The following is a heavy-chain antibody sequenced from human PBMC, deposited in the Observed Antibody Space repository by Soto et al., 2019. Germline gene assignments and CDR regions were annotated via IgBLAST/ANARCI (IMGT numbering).Heavy chain of an antibody. D-gene: IGHD3-9*01. CDR1: GFNVSSYG. Sequence: GGSLRLSCAAYGFNVSSYGLPLIRKAPGKGLESVAYISYDGSNKYYADSVKGRITISRDNSKNTLYLQMNSLRAEDTAVYYCAKEVRYILTGSDYYGLDVWGQGTTVTVSS. V-gene: IGHV3-30*02. CDR3: AKEVRYILTGSDYYGLDV. J-gene: IGHJ6*02. CDR2: ISYDGSNK.